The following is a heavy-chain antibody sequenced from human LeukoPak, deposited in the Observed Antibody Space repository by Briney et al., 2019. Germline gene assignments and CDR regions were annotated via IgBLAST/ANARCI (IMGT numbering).Heavy chain of an antibody. Sequence: PSETLSLPCTVSGGSIRSYYWSLIRQPPGKGLEWIGYIYYCGSTNHSPSLKSRVPISVDTSKCQCTLKLSSATAADTAVYYCTRQVVDDSDYGSRCYYGMDVWGQGTTVTVS. CDR3: TRQVVDDSDYGSRCYYGMDV. CDR1: GGSIRSYY. D-gene: IGHD5-12*01. J-gene: IGHJ6*02. V-gene: IGHV4-59*08. CDR2: IYYCGST.